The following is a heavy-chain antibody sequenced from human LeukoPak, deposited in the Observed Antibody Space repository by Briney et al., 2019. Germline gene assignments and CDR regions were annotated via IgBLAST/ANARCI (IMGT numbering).Heavy chain of an antibody. CDR1: GFTFSTYW. Sequence: GGSLRLSCATSGFTFSTYWMSWVRQAPGKGLEWVANIKQDGSETYYADSVKGRFTIFRDNAKNSLYLQMDSLRVEDTAVYYCANGDGFDYWGQGTLVIVSS. CDR3: ANGDGFDY. V-gene: IGHV3-7*01. CDR2: IKQDGSET. D-gene: IGHD5-24*01. J-gene: IGHJ4*02.